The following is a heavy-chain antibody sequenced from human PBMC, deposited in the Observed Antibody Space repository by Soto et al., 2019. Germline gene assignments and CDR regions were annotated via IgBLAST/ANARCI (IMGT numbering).Heavy chain of an antibody. J-gene: IGHJ5*02. CDR1: GGSISSSTW. CDR3: ASVGRYCSGGSCYSGWFDP. Sequence: SETLSLTCAVSGGSISSSTWWSWVRQPPGKVLEWIGDIYHGGSTHYNPSLKSRVTISVDKSKNQFSLKLSSVTAADTAVYYCASVGRYCSGGSCYSGWFDPWGQGTLVTVSS. D-gene: IGHD2-15*01. V-gene: IGHV4-4*02. CDR2: IYHGGST.